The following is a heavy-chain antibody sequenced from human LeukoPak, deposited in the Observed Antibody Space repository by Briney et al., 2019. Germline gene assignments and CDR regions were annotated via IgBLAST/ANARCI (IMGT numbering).Heavy chain of an antibody. CDR2: IYTSGST. Sequence: PSETLSLTCTVSGGSISSSSYYWGWIRQPPGKGLEWIGRIYTSGSTNYNPSLKSRVTISADTSKNQFSLKLSSVTAADTAVYYCARDSPTNYFDYWGQGTLVTVSS. CDR1: GGSISSSSYY. V-gene: IGHV4-39*07. D-gene: IGHD1-14*01. CDR3: ARDSPTNYFDY. J-gene: IGHJ4*02.